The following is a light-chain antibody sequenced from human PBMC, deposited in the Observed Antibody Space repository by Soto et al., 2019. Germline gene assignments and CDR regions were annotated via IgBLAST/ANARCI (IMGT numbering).Light chain of an antibody. CDR1: QSVSSN. CDR2: GAS. CDR3: QQYQNWPLIT. V-gene: IGKV3-15*01. J-gene: IGKJ5*01. Sequence: EIVLTQSPATLSVSPGERATLSCRASQSVSSNLAWYQQKPGQTPRLLIYGASTRATGIPDRFSGSGSGTEFTLTISSLQSEDFADYYCQQYQNWPLITFGQGTRLGL.